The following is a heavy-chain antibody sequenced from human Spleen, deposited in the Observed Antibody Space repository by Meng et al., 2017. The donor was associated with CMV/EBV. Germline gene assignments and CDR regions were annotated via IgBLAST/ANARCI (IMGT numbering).Heavy chain of an antibody. V-gene: IGHV3-30*02. CDR1: GFTFSTYT. CDR3: AKWGGIVVVPAAINYYGMDV. J-gene: IGHJ6*02. Sequence: GESLKISCAASGFTFSTYTFHWVRQAPGKGLERVAFIRYDGSNKYYADSVKGRFTISRDNSKNTLYLQMNSLRAEDTAVYYCAKWGGIVVVPAAINYYGMDVWGQGTTVTVSS. D-gene: IGHD2-2*02. CDR2: IRYDGSNK.